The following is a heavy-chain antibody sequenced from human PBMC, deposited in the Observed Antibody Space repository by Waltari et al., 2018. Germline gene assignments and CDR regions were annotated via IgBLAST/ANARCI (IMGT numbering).Heavy chain of an antibody. J-gene: IGHJ5*02. CDR2: INPNSGGT. V-gene: IGHV1-2*06. D-gene: IGHD6-13*01. Sequence: QVQLVQSGAEVKKPGASVKVSCKASGYTFTGYYMHWVRQAPGQGLEWMGPINPNSGGTNYAQKFQGRVTMTRDTSISTAYMELSRLRSDDTAVYYCARQGQLVPRGGWFDPWGQGTLVTVSS. CDR3: ARQGQLVPRGGWFDP. CDR1: GYTFTGYY.